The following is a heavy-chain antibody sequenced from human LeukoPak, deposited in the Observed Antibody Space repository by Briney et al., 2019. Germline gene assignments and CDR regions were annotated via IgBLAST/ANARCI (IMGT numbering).Heavy chain of an antibody. CDR2: IYYSGST. CDR1: GGSISSSSYY. J-gene: IGHJ4*02. Sequence: SETLSLTCTVSGGSISSSSYYWGWIRQPPGKGLEWIGSIYYSGSTYYNPSLKSRVTISVDTSKNQFSLKLSSVTATDTAVYYCAGSIAAAGSFDYWGQGTLVTVSS. V-gene: IGHV4-39*01. CDR3: AGSIAAAGSFDY. D-gene: IGHD6-13*01.